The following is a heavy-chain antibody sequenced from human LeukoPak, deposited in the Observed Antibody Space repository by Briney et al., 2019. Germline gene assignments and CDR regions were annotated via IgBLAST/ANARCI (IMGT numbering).Heavy chain of an antibody. CDR2: ISNDGGGT. Sequence: GGSLRLSCAASGLIFNNFGLIWVRQAPGKGLEWVSAISNDGGGTMYADFVKGRFTISRDNSKNTLFLQMNSLRAEDTALYYCAKGSRGYFADLWGQGTLVTVSS. D-gene: IGHD3-22*01. V-gene: IGHV3-23*01. CDR1: GLIFNNFG. J-gene: IGHJ5*02. CDR3: AKGSRGYFADL.